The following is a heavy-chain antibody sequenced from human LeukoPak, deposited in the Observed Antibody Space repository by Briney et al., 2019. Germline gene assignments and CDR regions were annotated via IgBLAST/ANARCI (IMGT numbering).Heavy chain of an antibody. V-gene: IGHV4-59*08. D-gene: IGHD6-19*01. CDR2: IYYSGST. Sequence: SETLSLTCTVSGGSISSYYWSWVRQPPGKGLEWIGYIYYSGSTNYNPSLKSRVTISVDTSKNQFSLKLSSVTAADTAVYYCARHKSSGWYLNWFDPWGQGTLVTVSS. CDR3: ARHKSSGWYLNWFDP. J-gene: IGHJ5*02. CDR1: GGSISSYY.